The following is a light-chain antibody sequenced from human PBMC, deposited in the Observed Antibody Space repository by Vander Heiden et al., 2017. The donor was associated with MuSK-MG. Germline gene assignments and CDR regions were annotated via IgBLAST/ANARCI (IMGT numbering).Light chain of an antibody. CDR2: EVT. V-gene: IGLV2-8*01. CDR3: SSYAGSNSYV. CDR1: SSDIGTYNY. Sequence: QSALTQPPSASGSPGQSVTISCTGTSSDIGTYNYVSWYQQHPGKAPKLMIYEVTKRPSGVPDRFSGSKSGNTASLTVSGLQAEDEADFYCSSYAGSNSYVFGTGTKVTFL. J-gene: IGLJ1*01.